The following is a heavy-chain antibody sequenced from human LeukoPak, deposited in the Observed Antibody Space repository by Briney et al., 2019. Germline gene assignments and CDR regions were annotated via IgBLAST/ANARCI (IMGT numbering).Heavy chain of an antibody. V-gene: IGHV3-53*01. CDR1: GFTVSSNY. Sequence: PGGTLSRYCAACGFTVSSNYMSWLRQAPGKGLEGVSVIYSGGSTYYADSVKGRITISRDNSKNTLYLQMNSLRSEDTAVYYCARAYSSTKPPYYYYYMDVWGKGTTVTVSS. D-gene: IGHD6-13*01. CDR3: ARAYSSTKPPYYYYYMDV. CDR2: IYSGGST. J-gene: IGHJ6*03.